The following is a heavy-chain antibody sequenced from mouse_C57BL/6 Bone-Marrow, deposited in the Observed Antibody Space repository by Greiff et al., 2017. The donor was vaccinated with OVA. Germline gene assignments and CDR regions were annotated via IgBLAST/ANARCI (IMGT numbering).Heavy chain of an antibody. Sequence: EVKLVESGGGLVQPGESLKLSCESNEYEFPSHVMSWVRKTPEKRLELVAAINSDGGSTYYPDTMERRFIISSDNTKKTLYLQMSSLRSEDTALYYCARGITTVGWYFDVWGTGTTVTVSS. J-gene: IGHJ1*03. CDR3: ARGITTVGWYFDV. D-gene: IGHD1-1*01. V-gene: IGHV5-2*03. CDR2: INSDGGST. CDR1: EYEFPSHV.